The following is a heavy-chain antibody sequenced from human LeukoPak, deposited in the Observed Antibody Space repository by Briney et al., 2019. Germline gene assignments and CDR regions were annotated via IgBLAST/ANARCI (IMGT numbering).Heavy chain of an antibody. Sequence: SETLSLTCAVYGGSFSGYYWSWIRQPPGKGLEWIGEINHSGSTNYNPSLKSRVTISVDTSKNQFSLKLSSVTAADTAVYYCARGKSYYDFWSGYRAGFDPWGQGTLVTVSS. CDR2: INHSGST. V-gene: IGHV4-34*01. CDR3: ARGKSYYDFWSGYRAGFDP. CDR1: GGSFSGYY. J-gene: IGHJ5*02. D-gene: IGHD3-3*01.